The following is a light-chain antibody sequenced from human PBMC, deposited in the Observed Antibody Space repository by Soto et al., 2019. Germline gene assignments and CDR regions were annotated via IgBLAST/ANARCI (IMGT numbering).Light chain of an antibody. Sequence: QSVLTQPASVSGSPGQSITISCTGTSSDVGDYNYVSWYQQHPGKAPKLMIYEVSYRPSGVSNRFSGSKSGNTASLTISGLQAEDEAEYYCSSYTSSSTLVFGTGTKLTVL. J-gene: IGLJ1*01. CDR3: SSYTSSSTLV. CDR2: EVS. CDR1: SSDVGDYNY. V-gene: IGLV2-14*01.